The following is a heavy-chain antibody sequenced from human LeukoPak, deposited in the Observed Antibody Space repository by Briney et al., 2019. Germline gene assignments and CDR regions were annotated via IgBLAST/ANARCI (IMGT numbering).Heavy chain of an antibody. CDR1: GYTFTDSY. CDR2: INPNTGGI. J-gene: IGHJ3*01. CDR3: AKAGGLIGSGGSEMTFDV. Sequence: ASVTVSCTAPGYTFTDSYVHWVRQAPGQGLEWLGRINPNTGGINFAQKFQDRVTMTRDTSVSTAYMELSRLMSDDTAVYYCAKAGGLIGSGGSEMTFDVWGQGTMVTVSS. D-gene: IGHD2-15*01. V-gene: IGHV1-2*06.